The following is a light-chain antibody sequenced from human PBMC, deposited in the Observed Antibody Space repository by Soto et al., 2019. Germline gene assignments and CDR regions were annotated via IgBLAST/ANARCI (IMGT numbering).Light chain of an antibody. Sequence: QSALTQPPSASGSPGRSVTISCTGTSSDVGGYDYVSWFQQHPGKAPKLIIYEVTKRPSGVPDRFSASKSGNTASLTVSGLQAEDEADYYCSSFVAGNNYWVFGGGTMLTVL. J-gene: IGLJ3*02. CDR1: SSDVGGYDY. CDR2: EVT. CDR3: SSFVAGNNYWV. V-gene: IGLV2-8*01.